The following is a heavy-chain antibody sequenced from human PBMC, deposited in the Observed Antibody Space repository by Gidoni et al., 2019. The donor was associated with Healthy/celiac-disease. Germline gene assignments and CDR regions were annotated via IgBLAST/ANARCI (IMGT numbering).Heavy chain of an antibody. CDR2: IYHSGIT. CDR3: ARGAGYSSSSPFDY. J-gene: IGHJ4*02. Sequence: QVQLQESGPGLVKPSGTLSLTCAVSGGSISSSNWWSWVRQPPGKWLEWIGGIYHSGITNYHPSLKRRFTISVDKSKTQFSLKLRSVTAADTAVYYCARGAGYSSSSPFDYWGQGTLVTVSS. CDR1: GGSISSSNW. V-gene: IGHV4-4*02. D-gene: IGHD6-6*01.